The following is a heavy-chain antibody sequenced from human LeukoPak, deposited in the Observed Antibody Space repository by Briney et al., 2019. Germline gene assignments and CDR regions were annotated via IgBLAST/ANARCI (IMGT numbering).Heavy chain of an antibody. CDR2: ITHSGSA. J-gene: IGHJ4*02. CDR1: GAPFSGNY. Sequence: SETLSLTCAVSGAPFSGNYWTWLRQPPGKGLEWLGEITHSGSANYNPSLNSRVTISVVMSKNQFSLKLNSVTAADTAVYYCARRSRTVAGNYFDYWGQGTLVTVSS. CDR3: ARRSRTVAGNYFDY. D-gene: IGHD6-19*01. V-gene: IGHV4-34*01.